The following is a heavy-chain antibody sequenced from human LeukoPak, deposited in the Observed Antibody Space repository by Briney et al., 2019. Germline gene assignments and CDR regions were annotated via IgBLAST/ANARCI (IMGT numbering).Heavy chain of an antibody. CDR3: ARDSESVTYYYGSGSMFDY. V-gene: IGHV1-2*02. J-gene: IGHJ4*02. Sequence: ASVKVSCKASGYTFTGYYMHWVRQAPGQGLEWMGWINPNSGGTNYAQRFQGRVTMTRDTSISTAYMELSRLRSEDTAVYYCARDSESVTYYYGSGSMFDYWGQGTLVTVSS. CDR1: GYTFTGYY. CDR2: INPNSGGT. D-gene: IGHD3-10*01.